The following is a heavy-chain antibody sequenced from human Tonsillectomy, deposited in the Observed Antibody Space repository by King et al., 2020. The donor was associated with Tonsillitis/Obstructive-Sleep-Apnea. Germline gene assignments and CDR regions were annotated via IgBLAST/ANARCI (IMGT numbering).Heavy chain of an antibody. CDR2: ISGSNGGT. CDR3: AKDFAAVTGDPGS. CDR1: GFTFSTYA. V-gene: IGHV3-23*04. J-gene: IGHJ5*02. D-gene: IGHD6-19*01. Sequence: QLVQSGGGVVQPGGSLRLSCVASGFTFSTYAMTCVLPAPGKGPECVSGISGSNGGTYYADSVKGRFTISRDNSKNTLYLQMNSLRADDTALYYCAKDFAAVTGDPGSWGQGTLVTVSS.